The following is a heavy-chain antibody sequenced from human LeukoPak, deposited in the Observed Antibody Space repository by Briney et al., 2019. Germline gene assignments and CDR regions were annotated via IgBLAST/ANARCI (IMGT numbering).Heavy chain of an antibody. D-gene: IGHD2-15*01. CDR2: IYYSGTT. J-gene: IGHJ1*01. V-gene: IGHV4-59*01. Sequence: SETLSLTCSVSGGSISNYYWNWIRQPPGKGLEWIGYIYYSGTTNYNPSLKSRVTISVDTSKNQFSLKLSFVTAADTAVYYCAREDYCSGGSCYSGYFQHWGQGTLVTVSS. CDR1: GGSISNYY. CDR3: AREDYCSGGSCYSGYFQH.